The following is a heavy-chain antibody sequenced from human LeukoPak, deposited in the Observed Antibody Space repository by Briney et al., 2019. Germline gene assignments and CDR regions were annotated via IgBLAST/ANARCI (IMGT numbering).Heavy chain of an antibody. CDR1: GFTFSDYY. V-gene: IGHV3-11*06. CDR3: ARRGYSYSGWYWFDP. CDR2: ISSSSSYT. D-gene: IGHD5-18*01. Sequence: NSGGSLRLTCAASGFTFSDYYMSWIRQAPGKGLEWVSYISSSSSYTNYADSVKGRFTISRDNAKNSLYLQMNSLRAEDTAVYYCARRGYSYSGWYWFDPWGQGTLVTVSS. J-gene: IGHJ5*02.